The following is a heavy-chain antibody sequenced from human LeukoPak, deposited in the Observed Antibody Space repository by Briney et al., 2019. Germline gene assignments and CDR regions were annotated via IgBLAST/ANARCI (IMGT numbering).Heavy chain of an antibody. V-gene: IGHV4-34*01. CDR1: GGSFSGYY. D-gene: IGHD2-21*02. Sequence: SSETLSLTCAVYGGSFSGYYWSWIRQPPGKGLEWIGEINHSGSTNYNPSLKSRVTISVDTSKNQFPLKLSSVTAADTAVYYCAKESAYCGSDCRSLSDYWGQGTLVTVSS. CDR2: INHSGST. J-gene: IGHJ4*02. CDR3: AKESAYCGSDCRSLSDY.